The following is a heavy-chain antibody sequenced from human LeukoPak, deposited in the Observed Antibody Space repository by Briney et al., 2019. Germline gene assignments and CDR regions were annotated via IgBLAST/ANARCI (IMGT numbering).Heavy chain of an antibody. Sequence: GGSLRLSCAASGFTFSSYWMSWVRQAPGKGLEWVAVISYDGTNKYYGDSVKGRFTITRDNSKNTVYLQMNSLRAEDTAVYYCASDKLMRGYSFGAFDIWGQGTMVTVSS. D-gene: IGHD5-18*01. CDR2: ISYDGTNK. CDR3: ASDKLMRGYSFGAFDI. CDR1: GFTFSSYW. V-gene: IGHV3-30*03. J-gene: IGHJ3*02.